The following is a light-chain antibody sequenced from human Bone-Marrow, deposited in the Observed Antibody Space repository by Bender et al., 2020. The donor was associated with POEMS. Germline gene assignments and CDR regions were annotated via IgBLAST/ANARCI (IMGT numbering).Light chain of an antibody. CDR2: DVS. J-gene: IGLJ2*01. Sequence: QSALTQPASVYGSLGQSVTISCTGTSSDIGGYDYVSWYQQHPGKAPKVMIYDVSNRASGVSNRFSGSKSGNTASLTISGLQAEDEADYYCSSYTISSTLIFGGGTKLTVL. CDR1: SSDIGGYDY. V-gene: IGLV2-14*03. CDR3: SSYTISSTLI.